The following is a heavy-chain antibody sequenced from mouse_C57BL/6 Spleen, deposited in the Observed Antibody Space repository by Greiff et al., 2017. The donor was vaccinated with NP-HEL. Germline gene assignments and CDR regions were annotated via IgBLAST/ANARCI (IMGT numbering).Heavy chain of an antibody. V-gene: IGHV5-4*01. CDR2: ISDGGSYT. Sequence: DVQLVESGGGLVKPGGSLKLSCAASGFTFSSYAMSWVRQTPEKRLEWVATISDGGSYTYYPDNVKGRFTISRDNAKNNLYLQMSHLKSEDTAMYYCARELLRSYAMDYWGQGTSVTVSS. CDR1: GFTFSSYA. J-gene: IGHJ4*01. D-gene: IGHD1-1*01. CDR3: ARELLRSYAMDY.